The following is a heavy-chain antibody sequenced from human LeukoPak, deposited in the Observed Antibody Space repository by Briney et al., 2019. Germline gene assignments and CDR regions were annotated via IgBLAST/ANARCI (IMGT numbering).Heavy chain of an antibody. Sequence: GESLKISCKGSGYRFTSYWIGWVRQMPGKGPEWMGIIYPGDSDTRYSPSFQGQATISADKSISTAYLQWSSLKASDTAMYYCARLGLAQQWQASIDYWGQGTLVTVSS. CDR2: IYPGDSDT. V-gene: IGHV5-51*01. D-gene: IGHD6-19*01. CDR3: ARLGLAQQWQASIDY. J-gene: IGHJ4*02. CDR1: GYRFTSYW.